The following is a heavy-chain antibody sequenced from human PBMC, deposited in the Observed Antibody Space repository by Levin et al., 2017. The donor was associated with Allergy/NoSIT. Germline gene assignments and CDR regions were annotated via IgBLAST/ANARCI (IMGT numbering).Heavy chain of an antibody. CDR1: GGTFSSYA. CDR3: ARVPPRLVVGGPYYFDY. Sequence: GGSLRLSCKASGGTFSSYAISWVRQAPGQGLEWMGGIIPIFGTANYAQKFQGRVTITADESTSTAYMELSSLRSEDTAVYYCARVPPRLVVGGPYYFDYWGQGTLVTVSS. D-gene: IGHD2-15*01. J-gene: IGHJ4*02. V-gene: IGHV1-69*01. CDR2: IIPIFGTA.